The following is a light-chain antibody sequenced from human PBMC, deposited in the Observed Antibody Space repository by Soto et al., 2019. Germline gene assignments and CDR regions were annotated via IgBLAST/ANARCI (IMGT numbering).Light chain of an antibody. J-gene: IGLJ7*01. Sequence: QSVLTQPASVSGSPGQSITISCTGVSGDVGNYNLVSWYQHHPAKAPKLIIYEDDKRPSGVSNRFSGSKSGDTASLTISGLQSEDEAAYYCCSYLGSSTVFGGGTQLPVL. CDR1: SGDVGNYNL. CDR2: EDD. V-gene: IGLV2-23*01. CDR3: CSYLGSSTV.